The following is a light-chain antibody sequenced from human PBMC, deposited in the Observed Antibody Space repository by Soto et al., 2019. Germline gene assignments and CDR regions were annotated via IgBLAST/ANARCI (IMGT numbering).Light chain of an antibody. CDR3: KQYGSSPPLT. J-gene: IGKJ4*01. V-gene: IGKV3-20*01. CDR1: QSVSSSY. CDR2: GAS. Sequence: EIVLTQSPGTLSLSPGERATLSCRASQSVSSSYLAWYQQKPGQAPRLLIYGASSRATGIPDRFSGSGSGTDLPLTISRLEPEDFSVYYCKQYGSSPPLTFGGGTKVEIK.